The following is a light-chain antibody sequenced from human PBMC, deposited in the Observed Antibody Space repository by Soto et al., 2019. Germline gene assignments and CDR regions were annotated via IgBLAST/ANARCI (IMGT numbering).Light chain of an antibody. V-gene: IGKV3-20*01. J-gene: IGKJ2*01. Sequence: DTVLTQSPGTLSLSPGERATLSCRASQSVSSSYLAWYQQKPGQAPRLLIFATSSRATGIPDRFSGSGSGTDFTLTISRLEPEDFAVYYCQQYGGSYTFGQGTKLESK. CDR2: ATS. CDR1: QSVSSSY. CDR3: QQYGGSYT.